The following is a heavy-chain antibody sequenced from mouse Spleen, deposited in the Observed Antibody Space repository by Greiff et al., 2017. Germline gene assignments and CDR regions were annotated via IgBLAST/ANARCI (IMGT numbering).Heavy chain of an antibody. J-gene: IGHJ2*01. CDR3: ARRNYDGSYLLFDY. CDR2: IDPSDSET. CDR1: GYTFTSYW. Sequence: QVQLKQPGAELVRPGSSVKLSCKASGYTFTSYWMHWVKQRPIQGLEWIGNIDPSDSETHYNQKFKDKATLTVDKSSSTAYMQLSSLTSEDSAVYYCARRNYDGSYLLFDYWGQGTTLTVSS. V-gene: IGHV1-52*01. D-gene: IGHD1-1*01.